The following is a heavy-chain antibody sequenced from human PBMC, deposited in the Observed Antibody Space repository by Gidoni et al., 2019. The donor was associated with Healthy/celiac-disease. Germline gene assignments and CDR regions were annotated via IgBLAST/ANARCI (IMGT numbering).Heavy chain of an antibody. CDR3: ARVGGGDGYETGNFDY. Sequence: QVQLQESGPGLVKPPETLSLTCPVSGGSISSYYWSWIRQPPGKGLEWIGYTYYSGSTNYNPSLKSRVTISVDTSKNQFSLKLSSVTAADTAVYYCARVGGGDGYETGNFDYWGQGTLVTVSS. V-gene: IGHV4-59*01. CDR1: GGSISSYY. D-gene: IGHD5-12*01. CDR2: TYYSGST. J-gene: IGHJ4*02.